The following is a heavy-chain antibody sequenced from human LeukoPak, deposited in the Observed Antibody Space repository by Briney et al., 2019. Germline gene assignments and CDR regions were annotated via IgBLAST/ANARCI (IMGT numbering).Heavy chain of an antibody. J-gene: IGHJ4*02. Sequence: GGSLRLSCAASGFTFSSYSMNWVRQAPGKGLEWVSYISSSSSTMYYADSVKGRFTISRDNAKNSLYLQMNSLRAEDTAVYYCAKDPNPFYDFWSGYKWGQGTLVTVSS. V-gene: IGHV3-48*04. CDR1: GFTFSSYS. CDR2: ISSSSSTM. D-gene: IGHD3-3*01. CDR3: AKDPNPFYDFWSGYK.